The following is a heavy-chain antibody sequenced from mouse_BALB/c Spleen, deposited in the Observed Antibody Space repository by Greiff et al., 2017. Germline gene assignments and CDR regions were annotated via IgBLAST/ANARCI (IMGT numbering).Heavy chain of an antibody. CDR1: GFTFSSFG. J-gene: IGHJ4*01. V-gene: IGHV5-17*02. Sequence: EVQLVESGGGLVQPGGSRKLSCAASGFTFSSFGMHWVRQAPEKGLEWVAYISSGSSTIYYADTVKGRFTISRDNPKNTLFLQMTSLRSEDTAMYYCARRLGYYGSSPYAMDYWGQGTSVTVSS. CDR2: ISSGSSTI. CDR3: ARRLGYYGSSPYAMDY. D-gene: IGHD1-1*01.